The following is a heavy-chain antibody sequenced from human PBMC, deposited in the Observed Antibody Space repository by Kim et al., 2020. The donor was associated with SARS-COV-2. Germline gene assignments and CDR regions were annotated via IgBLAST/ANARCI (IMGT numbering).Heavy chain of an antibody. V-gene: IGHV3-23*01. CDR3: AKGVLPAASHWYFDL. CDR2: ISGSGGGT. D-gene: IGHD2-2*01. J-gene: IGHJ2*01. Sequence: GGSLRLSCAASGFTFSSYALSWVRQAPGKGLEWVSAISGSGGGTYYADSVKGRFTISRDNSKNTLYLQMNSLRAEYTAVYYCAKGVLPAASHWYFDLWGRATLVTVSS. CDR1: GFTFSSYA.